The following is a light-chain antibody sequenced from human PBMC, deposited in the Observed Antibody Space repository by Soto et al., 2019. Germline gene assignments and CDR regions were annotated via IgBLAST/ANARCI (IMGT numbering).Light chain of an antibody. CDR1: QSISSTH. V-gene: IGKV3-20*01. Sequence: EIVLTQSPGTLSLSPGEGATLSCRASQSISSTHLAWYQQKRGQAPRLLIYDVSSRATCIPDRFSGSGSGTDFSLTIGRLEPEYFAVYYCLQYGNLPYSFGQGTKLEIK. CDR2: DVS. CDR3: LQYGNLPYS. J-gene: IGKJ2*03.